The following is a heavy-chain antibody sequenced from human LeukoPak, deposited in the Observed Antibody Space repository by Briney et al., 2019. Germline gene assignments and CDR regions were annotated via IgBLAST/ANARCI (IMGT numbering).Heavy chain of an antibody. J-gene: IGHJ4*02. CDR2: IYYSGST. Sequence: PSETLSLTCTVSGGSISSSSYYWGWIRQPPGKGLEWIGSIYYSGSTYYNPSLKSRVTISVDTSKNQFSLKLSSVTAADTAVYYCASYDDYGRGYHWGQGTLVTVSS. D-gene: IGHD3-3*01. CDR3: ASYDDYGRGYH. CDR1: GGSISSSSYY. V-gene: IGHV4-39*01.